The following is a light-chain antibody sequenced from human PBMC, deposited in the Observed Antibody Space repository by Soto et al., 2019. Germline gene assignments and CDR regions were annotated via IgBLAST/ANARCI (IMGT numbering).Light chain of an antibody. CDR2: EVS. CDR1: SSDVGGYNY. V-gene: IGLV2-8*01. J-gene: IGLJ2*01. CDR3: SSYAGSNNVV. Sequence: QSALTQPASVSGSPGQSITISCTGTSSDVGGYNYVSWYQQHPGKAPKLMIYEVSKRPSGVPDRFYGSKSGNTASLTVSGLQAEDEADYYCSSYAGSNNVVFGGGTKLTVL.